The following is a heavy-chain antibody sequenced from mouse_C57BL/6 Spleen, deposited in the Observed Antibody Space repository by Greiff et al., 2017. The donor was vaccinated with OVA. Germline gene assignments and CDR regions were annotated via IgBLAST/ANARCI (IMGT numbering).Heavy chain of an antibody. J-gene: IGHJ1*03. V-gene: IGHV1-81*01. CDR1: GYTFTSYG. CDR2: IYPRSGNT. D-gene: IGHD1-1*01. Sequence: VQLKESGAELARPGASVKLSCKASGYTFTSYGISWVKQRTGQGLEWIGEIYPRSGNTYYNEKFKGKATLTADKSSSTAYMELRSLTSEDSAVYFCARRLDYYGSSYVRWYFDVWGTGTTVTVSS. CDR3: ARRLDYYGSSYVRWYFDV.